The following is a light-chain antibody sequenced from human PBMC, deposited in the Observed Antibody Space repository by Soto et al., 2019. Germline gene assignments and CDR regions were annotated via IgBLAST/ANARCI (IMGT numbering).Light chain of an antibody. V-gene: IGKV1-5*03. CDR3: QPYASYSLP. CDR1: QSISSG. Sequence: DSRMTQSPYTLSASVGDRVTITCRASQSISSGLAWYQQKPGKAPKLLIYKASSVEGGVPSRFRGSGSGTDFTLTISSLQPDDFASCYCQPYASYSLPFGGGTNLDIK. J-gene: IGKJ4*01. CDR2: KAS.